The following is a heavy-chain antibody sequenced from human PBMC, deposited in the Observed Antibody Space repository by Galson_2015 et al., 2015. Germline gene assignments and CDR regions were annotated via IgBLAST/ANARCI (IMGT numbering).Heavy chain of an antibody. J-gene: IGHJ6*02. D-gene: IGHD3-16*01. V-gene: IGHV3-53*01. CDR2: IYSGGNT. CDR1: GFTVSRNY. CDR3: ASDGGVGGMDV. Sequence: SLRLSCAASGFTVSRNYMSWLRQAPGKGLERGTAIYSGGNTYYADSGKGRFTSARDNSKNTLYPQKNILNAEDTGVYYCASDGGVGGMDVWGQGTTVTVSS.